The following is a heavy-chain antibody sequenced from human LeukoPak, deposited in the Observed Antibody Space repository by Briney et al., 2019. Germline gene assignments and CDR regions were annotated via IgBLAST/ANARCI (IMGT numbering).Heavy chain of an antibody. J-gene: IGHJ4*02. CDR1: GFTVSTNY. CDR3: ATAVAGPPFDY. D-gene: IGHD6-19*01. Sequence: GGSLRLSCAVSGFTVSTNYMSWVRQAPGEGLEWVSVIYSAESTYYADSVKGRFTISRDNSKNTLYLQMNSLRAEDAGVYYRATAVAGPPFDYWGQGTLVTVSS. CDR2: IYSAEST. V-gene: IGHV3-53*01.